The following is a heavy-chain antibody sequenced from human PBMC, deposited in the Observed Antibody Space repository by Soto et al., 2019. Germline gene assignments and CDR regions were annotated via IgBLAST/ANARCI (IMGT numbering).Heavy chain of an antibody. J-gene: IGHJ4*01. CDR2: IYYSGST. D-gene: IGHD3-3*01. CDR1: GGSISSGGYY. V-gene: IGHV4-31*03. Sequence: SETLSLTCTVSGGSISSGGYYWSWIRQLPGKGLEWTGYIYYSGSTLYNPSLKSRVTISADTSNNQVSLKVSSVTAADTAVYYCARARSFGVVPFDYWGHGTLVTVSS. CDR3: ARARSFGVVPFDY.